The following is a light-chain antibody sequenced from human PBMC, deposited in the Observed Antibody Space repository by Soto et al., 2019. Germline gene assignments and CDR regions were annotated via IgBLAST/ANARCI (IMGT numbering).Light chain of an antibody. CDR1: QSVSSSY. Sequence: IVLTQSPGTLSLSPGERANLSCRASQSVSSSYLAWYQQKPGQAPRLLIYDASRATGIPDRFSASGSGTDFILTITRLEPEDFAVYYCQHYGTSALFGPGTKVEI. CDR2: DAS. CDR3: QHYGTSAL. V-gene: IGKV3-20*01. J-gene: IGKJ3*01.